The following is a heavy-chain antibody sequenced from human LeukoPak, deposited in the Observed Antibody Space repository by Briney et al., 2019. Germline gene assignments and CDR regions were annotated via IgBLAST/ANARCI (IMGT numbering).Heavy chain of an antibody. CDR3: ARDHRYAFDN. CDR2: IGISNGNT. V-gene: IGHV3-48*01. J-gene: IGHJ4*01. CDR1: GFNFIDYS. D-gene: IGHD5-12*01. Sequence: GGFLRLSCAASGFNFIDYSMNWVRQAPGKGLEWISYIGISNGNTKYADSVKGRFTISRDKARNSLYLQMNSLRVEDTAVYYCARDHRYAFDNWGHGTLVTVSS.